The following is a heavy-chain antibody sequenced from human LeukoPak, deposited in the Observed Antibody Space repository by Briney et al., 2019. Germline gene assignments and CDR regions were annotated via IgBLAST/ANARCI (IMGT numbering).Heavy chain of an antibody. J-gene: IGHJ4*02. CDR2: IYHSGST. V-gene: IGHV4-59*11. CDR3: ARGGVRPGY. CDR1: GGSISSHY. D-gene: IGHD3-10*01. Sequence: SETLSLTCTVSGGSISSHYWSWIRQPPGKGLEWIGYIYHSGSTNYNPSLKSRVTISVDTPKNQFSLKLSSVTAADTAVYYCARGGVRPGYWGQGTLVTVSS.